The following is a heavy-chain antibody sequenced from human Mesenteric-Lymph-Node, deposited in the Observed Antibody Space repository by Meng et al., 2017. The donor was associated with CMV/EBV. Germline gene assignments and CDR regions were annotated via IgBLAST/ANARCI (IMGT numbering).Heavy chain of an antibody. D-gene: IGHD4-23*01. CDR2: IKQDGSEK. J-gene: IGHJ3*02. Sequence: GESLKISCAASGFTFSSYWMSWVRQAPGKGLEWVANIKQDGSEKYYVDSVTGRFTLSRDDSENSLYLHMNNLRVDDTAVYYCASFDYAGHSDSVDIWGQGTMVTVSS. V-gene: IGHV3-7*03. CDR1: GFTFSSYW. CDR3: ASFDYAGHSDSVDI.